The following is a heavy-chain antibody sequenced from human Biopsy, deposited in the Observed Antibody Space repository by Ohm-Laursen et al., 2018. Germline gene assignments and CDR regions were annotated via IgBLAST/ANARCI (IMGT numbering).Heavy chain of an antibody. CDR2: ISYTGYT. CDR1: GGSISNNNYY. CDR3: ARGSNDCGGLYFPR. V-gene: IGHV4-61*03. J-gene: IGHJ4*02. Sequence: SQTLSLTCPVSGGSISNNNYYWGWIRQPPGEGLEWIGHISYTGYTSYNASLKSRVTISVDTSRNHFSLRLSSLTAADTAVYYCARGSNDCGGLYFPRWGQGTLLTVSS. D-gene: IGHD4-23*01.